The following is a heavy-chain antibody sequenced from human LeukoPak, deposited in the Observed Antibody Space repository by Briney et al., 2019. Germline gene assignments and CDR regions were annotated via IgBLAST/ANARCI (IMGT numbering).Heavy chain of an antibody. Sequence: PSETLSLTCLVSGGPVSSGIYYWSWIRQPPGKRLEWIGYLYYSGSTNYNPSLKGRVTISEDTSKNQFSLNLSSVTAADTAVYYCAGATTENTVTIDYWGQGTLVTVSS. J-gene: IGHJ4*02. CDR2: LYYSGST. CDR3: AGATTENTVTIDY. D-gene: IGHD4-17*01. CDR1: GGPVSSGIYY. V-gene: IGHV4-61*01.